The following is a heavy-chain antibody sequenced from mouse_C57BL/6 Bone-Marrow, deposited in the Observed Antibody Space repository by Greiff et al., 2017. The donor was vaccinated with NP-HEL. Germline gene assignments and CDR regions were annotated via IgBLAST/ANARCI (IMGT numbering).Heavy chain of an antibody. CDR1: GYTFTSYW. CDR2: IDPSDSYT. CDR3: SNYYGGY. V-gene: IGHV1-50*01. J-gene: IGHJ2*01. Sequence: QVQLQQPGAELVKPGASVKLSCKASGYTFTSYWMQWVKQRPGQGLEWIGEIDPSDSYTNYNQKFKGKATLTVDTSSSTAYMQLSSLTSEDSAVYYCSNYYGGYWGQGTTLTVSS. D-gene: IGHD1-1*01.